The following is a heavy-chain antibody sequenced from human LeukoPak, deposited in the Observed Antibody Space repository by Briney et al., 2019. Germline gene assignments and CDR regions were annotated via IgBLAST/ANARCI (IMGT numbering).Heavy chain of an antibody. V-gene: IGHV3-48*01. Sequence: QTGGSLRLSCAASGFTFSSYSMSWVRQAPGKGLEWVSYISSSSSTIYYADSVKGRFTISRDNAKNSLYLQMNSLRAEDTAVYYCARDYVAPIFEVVTDDAFDIWGQGTMVTVSS. D-gene: IGHD3-3*01. J-gene: IGHJ3*02. CDR1: GFTFSSYS. CDR3: ARDYVAPIFEVVTDDAFDI. CDR2: ISSSSSTI.